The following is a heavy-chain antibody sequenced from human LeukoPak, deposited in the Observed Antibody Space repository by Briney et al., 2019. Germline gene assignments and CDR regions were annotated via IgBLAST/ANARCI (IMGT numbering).Heavy chain of an antibody. CDR1: GFTFSSYS. V-gene: IGHV3-7*01. Sequence: GGSLRLSCAASGFTFSSYSMNWVRQAPGKGLEWVANINHNGTDKYYVDSVKGRFTISRDNAKNSLFRQMNSLRAEDTAVYYCARGEYQLPQQWGQGTLVTVSS. CDR2: INHNGTDK. J-gene: IGHJ4*02. D-gene: IGHD2-2*01. CDR3: ARGEYQLPQQ.